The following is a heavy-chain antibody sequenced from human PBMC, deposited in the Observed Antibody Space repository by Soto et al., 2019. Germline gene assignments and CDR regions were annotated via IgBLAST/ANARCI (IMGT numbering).Heavy chain of an antibody. V-gene: IGHV3-33*01. J-gene: IGHJ3*02. CDR2: IWYDGSNK. CDR1: GFTFSSYG. D-gene: IGHD2-15*01. CDR3: ARDRGYCSGGSCYPDAFNI. Sequence: PGGSLRLSCAASGFTFSSYGMHWVRQAPGKGLEWVAVIWYDGSNKYYADSVKGRFTISRDNSKNTLYLQMNSLRAEDTAVYYCARDRGYCSGGSCYPDAFNIWGQGTMVTVSS.